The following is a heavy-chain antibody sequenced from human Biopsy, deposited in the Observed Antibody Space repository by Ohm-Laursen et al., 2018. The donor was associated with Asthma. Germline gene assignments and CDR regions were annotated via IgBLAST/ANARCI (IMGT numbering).Heavy chain of an antibody. CDR1: GFTFRSYA. D-gene: IGHD3-3*01. CDR3: ARDVMEWYLPAFDF. J-gene: IGHJ4*02. Sequence: SLRLSCAVSGFTFRSYAMHWVRQAPGKGLEWVAEGGSYYDGGLKYYADSVNGRFTVSRDDSKNTLYLQMNSLRPDDTAVYYCARDVMEWYLPAFDFWGQGTLVTVSS. CDR2: GGSYYDGGLK. V-gene: IGHV3-30-3*01.